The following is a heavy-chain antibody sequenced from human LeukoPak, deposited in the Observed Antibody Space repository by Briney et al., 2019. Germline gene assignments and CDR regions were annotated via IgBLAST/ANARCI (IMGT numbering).Heavy chain of an antibody. Sequence: GGSLRLSCAASGFTFSSYGMHWVRQAPGKGLEWVAFIRYDGSNKYYADSVKGRFTISRDNSKNALYLQMNSLRAEDTAVYYCAKESYQLLGQGFDPWGQGTLVTVSS. V-gene: IGHV3-30*02. CDR3: AKESYQLLGQGFDP. CDR1: GFTFSSYG. CDR2: IRYDGSNK. D-gene: IGHD2-2*01. J-gene: IGHJ5*02.